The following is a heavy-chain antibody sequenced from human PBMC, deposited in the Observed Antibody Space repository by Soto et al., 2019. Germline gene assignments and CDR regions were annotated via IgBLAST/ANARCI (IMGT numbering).Heavy chain of an antibody. J-gene: IGHJ4*02. CDR1: GFTFSRHG. CDR2: INPSGDST. V-gene: IGHV3-23*01. Sequence: GGSLRLSCVASGFTFSRHGLSWVRQAPGKGLEWVSTINPSGDSTFYADSVKGRFTISRDNSKNTVYLQMNSLSVGDTAVYFWARVEVSTVGSFDYWGQGALVTVSS. D-gene: IGHD3-10*01. CDR3: ARVEVSTVGSFDY.